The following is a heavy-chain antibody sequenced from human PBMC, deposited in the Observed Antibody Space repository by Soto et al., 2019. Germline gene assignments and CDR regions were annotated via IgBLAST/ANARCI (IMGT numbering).Heavy chain of an antibody. J-gene: IGHJ4*02. CDR1: GYTFSDYG. CDR2: ISAYNGNT. Sequence: QVQLVQSGAEVAKPGASVKVSCKSSGYTFSDYGISWVRQAPGQGLEWMGWISAYNGNTNYAHKCQGRVTMTTDTSTSTAYSELRSLRSDDTAVYYCARTGRFLEWLSTFDYGGQGNLATVSS. CDR3: ARTGRFLEWLSTFDY. D-gene: IGHD3-3*01. V-gene: IGHV1-18*01.